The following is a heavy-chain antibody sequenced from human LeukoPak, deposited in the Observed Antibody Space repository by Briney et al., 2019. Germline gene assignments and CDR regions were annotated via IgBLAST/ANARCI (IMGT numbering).Heavy chain of an antibody. CDR1: GFFFSNYP. CDR3: ARNDPDSSED. J-gene: IGHJ4*02. CDR2: ISADGNNE. V-gene: IGHV3-30-3*01. Sequence: GGSLRLSCAASGFFFSNYPMHWVRQAPGKGVEWVAVISADGNNEHYADSAKGRFTLSRDNAKSTAYLQMNSLRSEDTAVYYCARNDPDSSEDWGQGTLVTVSS. D-gene: IGHD3-22*01.